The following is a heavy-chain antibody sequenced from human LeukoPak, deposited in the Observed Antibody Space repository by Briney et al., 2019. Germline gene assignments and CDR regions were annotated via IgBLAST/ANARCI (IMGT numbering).Heavy chain of an antibody. CDR2: INPNSGGT. Sequence: ASVKVSCKASGYTFTGYYMHWVRQAPGQGLEWMGWINPNSGGTNYSQKFQGRVTMTRGTSISAAYMQLSRLRSDDTAVYFCARDDYGDSKGWFDPWGQGTLVTVSS. J-gene: IGHJ5*02. V-gene: IGHV1-2*02. CDR3: ARDDYGDSKGWFDP. CDR1: GYTFTGYY. D-gene: IGHD4-17*01.